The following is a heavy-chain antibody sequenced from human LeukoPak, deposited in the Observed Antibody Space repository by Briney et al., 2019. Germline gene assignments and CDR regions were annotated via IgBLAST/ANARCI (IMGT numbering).Heavy chain of an antibody. V-gene: IGHV3-11*05. Sequence: AGSLRLSCAASGFTFSDYYMSWIRQAPGRGREWVSYISSSSSYTNYADSVKGRFTISRDNAKNSLYLQMNSLRAEDTAVYYCARGGLAIDSFDIWGQVTMVTVSS. J-gene: IGHJ3*02. CDR2: ISSSSSYT. CDR1: GFTFSDYY. CDR3: ARGGLAIDSFDI. D-gene: IGHD6-19*01.